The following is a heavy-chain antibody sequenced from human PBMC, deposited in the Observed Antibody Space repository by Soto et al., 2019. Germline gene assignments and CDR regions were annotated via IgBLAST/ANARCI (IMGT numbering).Heavy chain of an antibody. CDR1: GFTFSSYA. J-gene: IGHJ4*02. V-gene: IGHV3-30-3*01. D-gene: IGHD3-22*01. CDR3: AREYGSSGYYLDY. CDR2: ISYDGSNK. Sequence: PGGSLRLSCAASGFTFSSYAMHWVRQAPGKGLEWVAVISYDGSNKYYADSVKGRFTISRDNSKNTLYLQMNSLRAEDTAVYYCAREYGSSGYYLDYWGQGTLVTVSS.